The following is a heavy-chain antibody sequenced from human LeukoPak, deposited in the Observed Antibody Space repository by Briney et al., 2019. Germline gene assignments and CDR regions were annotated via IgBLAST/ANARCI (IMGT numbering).Heavy chain of an antibody. CDR1: GGSISSGDHY. Sequence: SQTLSLTCTVSGGSISSGDHYWSWIRQPPGKGLEWIGYIYYSGSTYYNPSLKSRVTISVDTSKNQFSLKLSSVTAADTAVYYCARGQTMVRGVVDYWGQGTLVTVSS. CDR2: IYYSGST. J-gene: IGHJ4*02. V-gene: IGHV4-30-4*01. D-gene: IGHD3-10*01. CDR3: ARGQTMVRGVVDY.